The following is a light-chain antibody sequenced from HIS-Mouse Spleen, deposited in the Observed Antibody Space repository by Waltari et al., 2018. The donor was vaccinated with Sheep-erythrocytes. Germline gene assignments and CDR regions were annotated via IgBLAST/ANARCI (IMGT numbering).Light chain of an antibody. J-gene: IGLJ2*01. Sequence: SYELTQPPSVSVSPGQTASITCSGDKLGDKYACWYQQKPGQSPVLVIYQDSKRPSGIHERFSGSNSGNTATLTISGTQAMDEADYYCQACDSSTAVFGGGTKLTVL. CDR1: KLGDKY. V-gene: IGLV3-1*01. CDR3: QACDSSTAV. CDR2: QDS.